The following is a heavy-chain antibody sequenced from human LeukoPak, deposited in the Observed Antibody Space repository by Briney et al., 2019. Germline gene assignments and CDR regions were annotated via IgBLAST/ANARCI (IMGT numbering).Heavy chain of an antibody. Sequence: AAVKVSCKASGYAFTSYGISWVRQAPGQGLEWMGWISAYNGNTNYAQKLQGRVTMTTDTSTSTAYMELRSLRSDDTAVYYCATAFWSGYYRDYWGQGTLVTVSS. V-gene: IGHV1-18*01. D-gene: IGHD3-3*01. CDR2: ISAYNGNT. J-gene: IGHJ4*02. CDR3: ATAFWSGYYRDY. CDR1: GYAFTSYG.